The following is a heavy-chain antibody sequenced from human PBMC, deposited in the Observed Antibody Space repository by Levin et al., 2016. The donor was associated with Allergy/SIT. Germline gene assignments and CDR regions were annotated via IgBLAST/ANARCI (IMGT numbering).Heavy chain of an antibody. CDR3: ARSGNLVVIADFDY. D-gene: IGHD2-21*01. J-gene: IGHJ4*02. CDR2: ISGFTSNT. Sequence: WVRQAPGQGLEWMGWISGFTSNTDYAQKFQGRVTMTRDTSTGTAYMELRSLRYDDTAVYYCARSGNLVVIADFDYWGQGTLVTVSS. V-gene: IGHV1-18*01.